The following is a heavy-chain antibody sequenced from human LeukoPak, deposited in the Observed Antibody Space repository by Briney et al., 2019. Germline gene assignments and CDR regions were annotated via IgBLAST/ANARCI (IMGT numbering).Heavy chain of an antibody. V-gene: IGHV4-39*07. CDR2: IYYSGST. CDR3: ARGGWSGYSYNWFDP. J-gene: IGHJ5*02. CDR1: GGSISSSSYY. Sequence: SETLSLTCTVSGGSISSSSYYWGWIRQPPGKGLEWIVSIYYSGSTYYNPSLKSRVTISVDTSKNQFSLKLSSVTAADTAVYYCARGGWSGYSYNWFDPWGQGTLVTVSS. D-gene: IGHD3-3*01.